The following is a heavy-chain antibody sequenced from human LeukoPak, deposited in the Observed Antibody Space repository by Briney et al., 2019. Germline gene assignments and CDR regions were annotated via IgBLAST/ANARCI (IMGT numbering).Heavy chain of an antibody. D-gene: IGHD5-12*01. CDR3: ARGGGYSGYDCDY. Sequence: GSLSLSCAASGFTFSRYSISWVRQAPGKGLEWVANIKRDGSEKYYVHSMKGRFTISRDNAKSSLFMQMDSRGAEDTAVYYCARGGGYSGYDCDYWGQGTLVTVS. CDR2: IKRDGSEK. CDR1: GFTFSRYS. V-gene: IGHV3-7*01. J-gene: IGHJ4*02.